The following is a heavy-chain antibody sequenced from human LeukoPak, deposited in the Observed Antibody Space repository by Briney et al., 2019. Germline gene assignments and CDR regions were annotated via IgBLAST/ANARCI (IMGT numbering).Heavy chain of an antibody. CDR3: ARDRGWFGESSFYFDY. CDR1: GYTFTSYY. D-gene: IGHD3-10*01. Sequence: GASVKVSCKASGYTFTSYYMHWVRQAPGQGLEWMGIINPSGGSTSYAQKFQGRVTMTRDTSTSTVYMELSSLRSEDTAVYYCARDRGWFGESSFYFDYWGQGTLVTVSS. J-gene: IGHJ4*02. CDR2: INPSGGST. V-gene: IGHV1-46*01.